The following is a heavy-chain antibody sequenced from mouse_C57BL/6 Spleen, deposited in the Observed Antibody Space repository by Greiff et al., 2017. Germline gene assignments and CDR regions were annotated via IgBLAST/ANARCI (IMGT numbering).Heavy chain of an antibody. V-gene: IGHV5-6*01. CDR1: GFTFSSYG. D-gene: IGHD1-1*01. Sequence: EVMLVESGGDLVKPGGSLKLSCAASGFTFSSYGMSWVRQTPDKRLEWVATISSGGSYTYYPDSVKGRFTISRDNAKNTLYLQMSSLKSEDTAMYYCARSFTTVVATDAMDYWGQGTSVTVSS. CDR2: ISSGGSYT. J-gene: IGHJ4*01. CDR3: ARSFTTVVATDAMDY.